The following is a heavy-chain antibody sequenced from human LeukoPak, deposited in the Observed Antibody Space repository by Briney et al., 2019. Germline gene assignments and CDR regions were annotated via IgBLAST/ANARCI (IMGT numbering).Heavy chain of an antibody. CDR2: IKSKPNGGTT. J-gene: IGHJ4*02. CDR1: GFTFSNAW. CDR3: TTGGLWFGDPQPY. Sequence: PGGSLRLSCAASGFTFSNAWMSWVRQAPGKGLEWVGRIKSKPNGGTTDYAAPVKGRFTISRDDSKNTLYLQMNSLKTEDTAVYYCTTGGLWFGDPQPYWGQGTLVTVSS. D-gene: IGHD3-10*01. V-gene: IGHV3-15*01.